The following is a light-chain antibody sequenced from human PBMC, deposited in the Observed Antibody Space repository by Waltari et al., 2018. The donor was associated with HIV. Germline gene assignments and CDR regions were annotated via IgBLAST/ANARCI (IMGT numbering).Light chain of an antibody. J-gene: IGKJ4*01. CDR1: QSVANY. CDR2: GAS. CDR3: QQRRNWPRLT. V-gene: IGKV3-11*01. Sequence: DIVLTQSPATLSLSPGERATLSCRASQSVANYVAWYQQKSGQAPRLLIYGASHRASGIPARFSGSESGTDFTLTISSLEPEDSALYYCQQRRNWPRLTFGGGTKVEIK.